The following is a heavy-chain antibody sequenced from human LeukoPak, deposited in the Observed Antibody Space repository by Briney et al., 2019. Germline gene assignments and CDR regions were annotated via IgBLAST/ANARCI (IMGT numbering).Heavy chain of an antibody. J-gene: IGHJ4*02. CDR2: IYYSGST. CDR3: ARMEAWVGYTTGPRGFDY. V-gene: IGHV4-61*01. Sequence: SETLSLTCSVSGGFVNSGSYYWSWIRQPPGKGLEWMGYIYYSGSTNYNPSLESRVTISLDKSKNQFSLKVNSVTAADTAVYYCARMEAWVGYTTGPRGFDYWGQGTLVTVTS. D-gene: IGHD1-26*01. CDR1: GGFVNSGSYY.